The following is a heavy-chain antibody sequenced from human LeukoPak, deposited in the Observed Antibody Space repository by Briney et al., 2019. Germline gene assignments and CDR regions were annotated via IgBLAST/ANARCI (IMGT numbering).Heavy chain of an antibody. CDR1: GYTFTSYY. D-gene: IGHD2-2*01. CDR2: INPSGGST. V-gene: IGHV1-46*01. CDR3: ARDSPVVPAVIFYYYYGMDV. Sequence: ASVKVSFKASGYTFTSYYMHWVRQAPGQGLEWMGIINPSGGSTSYAQKFQGRVTMTRDTSTSAVYMELSSLRSEDTAVYYCARDSPVVPAVIFYYYYGMDVWGQGTTVTVSS. J-gene: IGHJ6*02.